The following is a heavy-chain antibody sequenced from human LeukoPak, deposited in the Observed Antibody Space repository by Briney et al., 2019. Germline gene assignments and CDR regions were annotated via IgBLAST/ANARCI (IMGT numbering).Heavy chain of an antibody. D-gene: IGHD5-24*01. J-gene: IGHJ4*02. V-gene: IGHV3-23*01. CDR3: ASGSMATMSLNY. CDR2: ISGSDNKT. CDR1: GFSFSRYA. Sequence: GGSLRLSCAASGFSFSRYAMTWVRQAPGKGLEWVSIISGSDNKTDYADSVKGRLTISRDDAKNALYLQVNSLRAEDTAIYYCASGSMATMSLNYWGQGTLVTVSS.